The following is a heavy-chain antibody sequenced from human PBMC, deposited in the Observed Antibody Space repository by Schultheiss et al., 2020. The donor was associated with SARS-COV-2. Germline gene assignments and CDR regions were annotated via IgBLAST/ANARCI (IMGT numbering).Heavy chain of an antibody. D-gene: IGHD6-6*01. CDR2: ISYDGSNK. Sequence: GESLKISCAASGFTFSSYAMSWVRQAPGKGLEWVAVISYDGSNKYYADSVKGRFTISRDNSKNTLYLQMNSLRAEDTAVYYCARSGRVAARPGGRYYYYYMDVWGKGTTVTVSS. J-gene: IGHJ6*03. V-gene: IGHV3-30*04. CDR1: GFTFSSYA. CDR3: ARSGRVAARPGGRYYYYYMDV.